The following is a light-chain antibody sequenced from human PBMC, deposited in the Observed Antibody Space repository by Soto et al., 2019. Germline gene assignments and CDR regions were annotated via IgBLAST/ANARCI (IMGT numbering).Light chain of an antibody. CDR1: QSLSSSY. CDR2: GAS. V-gene: IGKV3-20*01. CDR3: HHSRTSPPWT. J-gene: IGKJ1*01. Sequence: EIVLTQSPGTLSLSPGERATLSCRASQSLSSSYLAWYQQKPGQAPRLLIYGASSRATGIPDRFSGSGSGTDFTLTIGRLEPADLAVYYCHHSRTSPPWTFGQGTKVEIK.